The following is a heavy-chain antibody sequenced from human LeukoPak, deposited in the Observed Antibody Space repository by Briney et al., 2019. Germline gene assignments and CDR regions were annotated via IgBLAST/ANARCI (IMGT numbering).Heavy chain of an antibody. Sequence: SETLSLTCTVSGGSISSYYWSWIRQPPGKGLEWIGYIYYSGSTNHNPSLKSRVTISVDTSKNQFSLKLSSVTAADTAVYYCARSPMVRGVTHFDYWGQGTLVTVSS. CDR2: IYYSGST. CDR3: ARSPMVRGVTHFDY. D-gene: IGHD3-10*01. J-gene: IGHJ4*02. CDR1: GGSISSYY. V-gene: IGHV4-59*01.